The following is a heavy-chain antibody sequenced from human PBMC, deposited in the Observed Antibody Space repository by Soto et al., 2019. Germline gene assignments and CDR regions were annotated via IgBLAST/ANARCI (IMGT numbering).Heavy chain of an antibody. V-gene: IGHV1-2*02. J-gene: IGHJ4*02. CDR3: ARRLGLLVTPIPGY. CDR1: GYTFTGYH. CDR2: INPNSGVT. D-gene: IGHD2-21*02. Sequence: EASVKVSCKASGYTFTGYHMHWVRQAPGQGLEWMGWINPNSGVTIYAQKFQGRVIMTRETPITTAYMELSRLTPDDTAVYYCARRLGLLVTPIPGYWGQGTLVTVSS.